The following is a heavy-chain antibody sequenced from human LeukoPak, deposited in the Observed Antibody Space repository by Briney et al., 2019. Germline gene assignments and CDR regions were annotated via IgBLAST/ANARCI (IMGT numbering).Heavy chain of an antibody. CDR3: AKPIGAVNTWLKFDS. CDR1: GLPFSISW. Sequence: GGSLRLSCAASGLPFSISWMSWVRQAPGKGLQCVGNIKPDGSETFYVDSVRGRFTISRDNARNLLFLQMNSLRVDDTAVYYCAKPIGAVNTWLKFDSWGQGTLVTVSS. D-gene: IGHD6-13*01. CDR2: IKPDGSET. J-gene: IGHJ4*02. V-gene: IGHV3-7*01.